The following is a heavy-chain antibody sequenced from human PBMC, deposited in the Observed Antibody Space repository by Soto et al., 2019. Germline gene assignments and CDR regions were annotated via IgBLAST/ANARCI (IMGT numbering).Heavy chain of an antibody. Sequence: ASVKVSCKASGYTFTGYYMHWVRQAPGQGLEWMGWINPNSGGTNYAQKFQGRVTMTRDTSISTAYMELSRLRSDDTAVYYCARGRGTTVTKLNYGMDVRGQGTTVTGSS. V-gene: IGHV1-2*02. D-gene: IGHD4-4*01. J-gene: IGHJ6*02. CDR3: ARGRGTTVTKLNYGMDV. CDR1: GYTFTGYY. CDR2: INPNSGGT.